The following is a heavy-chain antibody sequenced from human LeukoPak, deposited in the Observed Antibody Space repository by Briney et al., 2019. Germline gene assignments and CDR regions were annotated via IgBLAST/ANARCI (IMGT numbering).Heavy chain of an antibody. CDR1: GDSVSNKNW. CDR2: IHHSGNT. D-gene: IGHD6-6*01. V-gene: IGHV4-4*02. CDR3: ARGVGSIAGPY. Sequence: SGTLSLTCGVSGDSVSNKNWWNWVGQPPEKGLEWIGEIHHSGNTNYNSSLKSRVTISVDTSKNQISLKLTSVTAADTAVYYCARGVGSIAGPYWGQGTLVIVSS. J-gene: IGHJ4*02.